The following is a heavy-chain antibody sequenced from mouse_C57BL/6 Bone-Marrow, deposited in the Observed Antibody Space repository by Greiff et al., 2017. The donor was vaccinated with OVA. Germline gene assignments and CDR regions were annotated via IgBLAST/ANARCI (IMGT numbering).Heavy chain of an antibody. CDR3: AKEYSSYWFAY. V-gene: IGHV5-4*01. Sequence: EVKVVESGRGLVKPGGSLKLSCAASGFTFSSYAMSWVRQTPEKRLEWVASISDGGSYTNYHANVKGRLTITRDNANNNLYLKMRHLKSADTAMYYCAKEYSSYWFAYWGQGTLVTVSA. CDR2: ISDGGSYT. D-gene: IGHD3-2*02. CDR1: GFTFSSYA. J-gene: IGHJ3*01.